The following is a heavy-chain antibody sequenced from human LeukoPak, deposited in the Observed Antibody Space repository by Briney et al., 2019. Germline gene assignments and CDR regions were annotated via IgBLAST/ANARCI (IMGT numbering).Heavy chain of an antibody. CDR1: GYSFTSYW. Sequence: GESLKISCKGSGYSFTSYWIGWVRQMPGKGLEWMGIIYPGDSDTRYSPSFQGQVTISADKSISTAYLQWSSLKASDTAMYYCARKYCSSTSCYYYFDYWGQGTLVTVSS. J-gene: IGHJ4*02. CDR2: IYPGDSDT. V-gene: IGHV5-51*01. CDR3: ARKYCSSTSCYYYFDY. D-gene: IGHD2-2*01.